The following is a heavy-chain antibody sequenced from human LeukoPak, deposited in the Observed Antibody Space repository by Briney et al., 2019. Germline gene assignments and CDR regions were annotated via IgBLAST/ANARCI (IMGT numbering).Heavy chain of an antibody. V-gene: IGHV4-31*03. D-gene: IGHD6-13*01. J-gene: IGHJ5*02. CDR2: IYYSGST. CDR1: GGSISSGGYY. Sequence: PSQTLSLTCTVSGGSISSGGYYWSWIRQHPGKGLEWIGYIYYSGSTYYNPSLKSRVTISVDTSKNQFSLKLSSVTAADTAVHYCARAGETSSWSSGWFDPWGQGTLVTVSS. CDR3: ARAGETSSWSSGWFDP.